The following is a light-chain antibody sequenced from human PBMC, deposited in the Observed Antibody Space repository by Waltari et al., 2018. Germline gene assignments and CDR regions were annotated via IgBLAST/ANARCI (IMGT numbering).Light chain of an antibody. V-gene: IGKV3-20*01. CDR2: GAS. J-gene: IGKJ1*01. Sequence: IVLTQSPGTLSLSQGERATLSCRASQSVSRSLAGYQQKPGQAPKLLIYGASTRATGIPDRFTGSGSGTDFSLTISSLEPEDFAIYFCQHYVRLPATFGQGTKVEIK. CDR3: QHYVRLPAT. CDR1: QSVSRS.